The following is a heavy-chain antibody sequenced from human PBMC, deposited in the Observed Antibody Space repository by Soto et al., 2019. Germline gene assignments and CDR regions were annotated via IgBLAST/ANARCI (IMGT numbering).Heavy chain of an antibody. Sequence: QVQLQESGPGLVKPSQTLSLTCTVSGGSISSGGYYWSWIRQHPGKGLEWIGYIYYSGSTYYNPSLTSRVTISVDTSKNQFSLKRSSVTAADTAVYYCARQRTYYDILTPYYFDYWGQGTLVTVSS. V-gene: IGHV4-31*03. J-gene: IGHJ4*02. CDR3: ARQRTYYDILTPYYFDY. CDR1: GGSISSGGYY. D-gene: IGHD3-9*01. CDR2: IYYSGST.